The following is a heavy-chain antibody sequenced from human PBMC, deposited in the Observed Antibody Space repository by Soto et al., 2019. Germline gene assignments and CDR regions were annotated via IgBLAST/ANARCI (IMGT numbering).Heavy chain of an antibody. CDR2: ISSSSSNK. V-gene: IGHV3-48*04. Sequence: GGSLRLSCAASGFTFSSNGMHWVRQAPGKGLEWVAYISSSSSNKYYADSVKGRFTISRDNAKNSLYLQMNSLRAEDTAVYFCARHVNTFFEYWGQGTLVTVSS. CDR3: ARHVNTFFEY. J-gene: IGHJ4*02. CDR1: GFTFSSNG.